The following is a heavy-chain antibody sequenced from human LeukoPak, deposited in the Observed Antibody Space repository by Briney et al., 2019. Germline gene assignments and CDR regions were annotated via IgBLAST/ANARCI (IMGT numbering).Heavy chain of an antibody. CDR3: ARVYYYYDSSGILTLYLDY. Sequence: SGGSLRLSCAASGFTFSNYAMSWVRQAPGKGLEWVSAISGSGGGTYYADSVKGRFIISRDNSKNTLYLQMNSLGAEETAVYYCARVYYYYDSSGILTLYLDYWGQGTLVTVSS. D-gene: IGHD3-22*01. V-gene: IGHV3-23*01. CDR1: GFTFSNYA. CDR2: ISGSGGGT. J-gene: IGHJ4*02.